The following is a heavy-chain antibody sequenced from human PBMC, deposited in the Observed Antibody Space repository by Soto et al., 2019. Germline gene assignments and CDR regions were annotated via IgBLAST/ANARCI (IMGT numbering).Heavy chain of an antibody. CDR1: GYTFNTDG. J-gene: IGHJ5*02. CDR2: IRAYDGRK. D-gene: IGHD2-21*01. Sequence: GASLKVSCKTSGYTFNTDGINWLQKAQGQGLGWRGWIRAYDGRKTYSEKFQGSGTLTTNTSTSTADKDPRSLRSDDTAIYYCARDPHELWTSYWLDPWG. CDR3: ARDPHELWTSYWLDP. V-gene: IGHV1-18*01.